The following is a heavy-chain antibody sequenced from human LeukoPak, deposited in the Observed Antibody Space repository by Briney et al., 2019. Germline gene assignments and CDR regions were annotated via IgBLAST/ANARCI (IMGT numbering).Heavy chain of an antibody. V-gene: IGHV3-30*02. Sequence: QTGGSLRLSCAASGFTFSSYGMHWVRQAPGKGLEWVAFIRYDGSNKYYADSVKGRFTISRDNSKNTLYPQMNSLRAEDTAVYYCAKDPGEDLLLGYCSSTSCSFDYWGQGTLVTVSS. D-gene: IGHD2-2*01. CDR2: IRYDGSNK. J-gene: IGHJ4*02. CDR3: AKDPGEDLLLGYCSSTSCSFDY. CDR1: GFTFSSYG.